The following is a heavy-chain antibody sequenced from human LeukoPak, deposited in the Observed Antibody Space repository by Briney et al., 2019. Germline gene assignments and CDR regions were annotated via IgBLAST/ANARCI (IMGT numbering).Heavy chain of an antibody. CDR2: INPNSGGT. Sequence: ASVKVSCKASGYTFTGYYMHWVRQAPGQGLEGMGWINPNSGGTNYAQKFQGRVTMTRDTSISTAYMELSRLRSDDTAVYYCARDLTHARPGWFDPWGQGTLVTVSS. V-gene: IGHV1-2*02. D-gene: IGHD1-14*01. CDR1: GYTFTGYY. J-gene: IGHJ5*02. CDR3: ARDLTHARPGWFDP.